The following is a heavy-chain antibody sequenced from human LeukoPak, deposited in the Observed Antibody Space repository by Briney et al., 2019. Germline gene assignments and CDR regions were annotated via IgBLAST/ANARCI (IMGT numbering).Heavy chain of an antibody. J-gene: IGHJ5*02. Sequence: SETLSLTCTVSGGSIGSTSYYWSWIRQPAGKGLEWIGRVYSSGNTNYNPSLKSRVTISLDTSKNQFSLKLSSVTAADTAVYYCAREVLDTAFNWFAPWGQGTLVTVSS. CDR1: GGSIGSTSYY. D-gene: IGHD5-18*01. V-gene: IGHV4-61*02. CDR2: VYSSGNT. CDR3: AREVLDTAFNWFAP.